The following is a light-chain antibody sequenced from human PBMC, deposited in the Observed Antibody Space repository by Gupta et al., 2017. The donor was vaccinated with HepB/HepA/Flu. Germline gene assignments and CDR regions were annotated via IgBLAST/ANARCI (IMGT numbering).Light chain of an antibody. Sequence: QSALTQPRSVSGSPGQSVTISCTGTSSDVGGSKYVSWYQQYPGKAPKLMIYDVSERLSGVPDRFSGSKSGNTASLTISGLQAEDEAEYHCSAYAGTHTVVFDGGTKLTVL. CDR1: SSDVGGSKY. CDR3: SAYAGTHTVV. CDR2: DVS. V-gene: IGLV2-11*01. J-gene: IGLJ3*02.